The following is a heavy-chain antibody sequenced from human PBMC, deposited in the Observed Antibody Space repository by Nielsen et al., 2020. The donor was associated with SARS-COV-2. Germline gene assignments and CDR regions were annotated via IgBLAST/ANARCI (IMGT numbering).Heavy chain of an antibody. CDR1: GFTFSSYG. J-gene: IGHJ4*02. Sequence: GESLKISCAASGFTFSSYGMHWVRQAPGKGLEWVAVIWYDGSNKYYADSVKGRFTISRDNSKNTLYLQMNSLRAEDTAVYYCAKAADYYDSSGYYPPYFDYWGQGTLVTVSS. CDR2: IWYDGSNK. D-gene: IGHD3-22*01. V-gene: IGHV3-30*02. CDR3: AKAADYYDSSGYYPPYFDY.